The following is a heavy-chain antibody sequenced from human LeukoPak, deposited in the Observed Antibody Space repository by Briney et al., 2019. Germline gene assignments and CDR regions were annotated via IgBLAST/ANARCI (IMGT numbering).Heavy chain of an antibody. CDR3: ARDLVVVPAAMSGIDY. V-gene: IGHV1-18*01. D-gene: IGHD2-2*01. Sequence: ASVKVSCKASGYTFTSYGISWVRQAPGQGLEWMGWISAYNGNTSYAQKLQGRVTMTTDTSTSTAYMELRSLRSDDTAVYYCARDLVVVPAAMSGIDYWGQGTLVTVSS. CDR1: GYTFTSYG. CDR2: ISAYNGNT. J-gene: IGHJ4*02.